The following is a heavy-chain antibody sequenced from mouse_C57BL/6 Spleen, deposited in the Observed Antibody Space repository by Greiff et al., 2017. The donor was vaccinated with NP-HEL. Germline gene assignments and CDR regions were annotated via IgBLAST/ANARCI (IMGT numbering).Heavy chain of an antibody. V-gene: IGHV14-1*01. J-gene: IGHJ4*01. CDR2: IDPEDGDT. Sequence: EVQLQQSGAELVRPGASVKLSCTASGFHIKDYYLHWVKQRPEQGLEWIGRIDPEDGDTEYAPKFQGKATMTADTSSNTAYLQLSSLTSEDTAVYYCTTPLWYYAMDYWGQGTSVTVSS. CDR3: TTPLWYYAMDY. CDR1: GFHIKDYY. D-gene: IGHD1-1*02.